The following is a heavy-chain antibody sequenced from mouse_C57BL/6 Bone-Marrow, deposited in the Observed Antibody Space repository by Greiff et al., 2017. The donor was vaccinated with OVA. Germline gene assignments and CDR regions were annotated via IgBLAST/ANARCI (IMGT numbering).Heavy chain of an antibody. J-gene: IGHJ4*01. D-gene: IGHD2-5*01. CDR3: ANSNRDAMDY. Sequence: VQVVESGAELARPGASVKLSCKASGYTFTSYGISWVKQRTGQGLEWIGEIYPRSGNTYYNEKFKGKATLTADKSSSTAYMELRSLTSEDSAVYFCANSNRDAMDYWGQGTSVTVSS. CDR2: IYPRSGNT. V-gene: IGHV1-81*01. CDR1: GYTFTSYG.